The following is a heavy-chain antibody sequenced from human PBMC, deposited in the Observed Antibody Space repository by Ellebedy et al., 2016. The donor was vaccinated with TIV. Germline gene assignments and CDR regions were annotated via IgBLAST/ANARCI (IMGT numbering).Heavy chain of an antibody. CDR1: GFTFSNNS. V-gene: IGHV3-48*04. J-gene: IGHJ4*02. CDR3: ARSGELDS. D-gene: IGHD1-26*01. CDR2: ISSTGTTI. Sequence: GESLKISCAASGFTFSNNSMNWVRQAPGKGLEWVSYISSTGTTIYYADSVKGRFTISRDDARNSLYLQMNSLRAEDTAVYYCARSGELDSWGQGTLVTVSS.